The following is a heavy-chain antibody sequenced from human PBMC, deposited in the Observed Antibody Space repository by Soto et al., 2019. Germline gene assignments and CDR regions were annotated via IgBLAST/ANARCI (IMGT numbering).Heavy chain of an antibody. Sequence: QVQLQQWGAGLLKPSETLSLTCAVYGGSFSGYYWSWIRQPPGKGLEWIGEINHSGSTNYNPSLKSRVTRAVDTSKNQFSLKLSSVTAADTAVYYCARTGYSSSWYGGACDIWGQGTMVTVSS. CDR3: ARTGYSSSWYGGACDI. CDR1: GGSFSGYY. D-gene: IGHD6-13*01. CDR2: INHSGST. J-gene: IGHJ3*02. V-gene: IGHV4-34*01.